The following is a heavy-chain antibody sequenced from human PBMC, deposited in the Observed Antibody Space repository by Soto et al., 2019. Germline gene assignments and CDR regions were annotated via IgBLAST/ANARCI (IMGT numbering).Heavy chain of an antibody. J-gene: IGHJ5*02. CDR2: IYTGDTP. CDR3: TRDLMDVVPPAGDLFDP. Sequence: GGSLRLSFAASPFTIGSSYVSWLRQAPGKGLEWVSVIYTGDTPYYADSVKGRFTISRDNSKNTLYIQMNSLKVEDTAVYFCTRDLMDVVPPAGDLFDPWGQGILVTVYS. D-gene: IGHD2-2*01. CDR1: PFTIGSSY. V-gene: IGHV3-53*01.